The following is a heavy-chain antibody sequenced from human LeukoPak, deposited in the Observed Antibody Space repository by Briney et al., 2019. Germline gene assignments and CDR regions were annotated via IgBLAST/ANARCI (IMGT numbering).Heavy chain of an antibody. CDR2: IYASGTT. CDR1: GRSIKSYY. D-gene: IGHD5-18*01. Sequence: SETLSLTCTVSGRSIKSYYWRWIRQPAGEGLEWLGHIYASGTTNYNPSLNSRVTMSVDTSKNQFSLRLASVTAADTAVYYCARVADRFGYNYGIDEYFVYWGQGTLVTVSS. J-gene: IGHJ4*02. CDR3: ARVADRFGYNYGIDEYFVY. V-gene: IGHV4-4*07.